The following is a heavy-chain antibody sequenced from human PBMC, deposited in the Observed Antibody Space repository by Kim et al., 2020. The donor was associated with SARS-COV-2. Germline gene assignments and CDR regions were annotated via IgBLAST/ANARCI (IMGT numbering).Heavy chain of an antibody. CDR3: ARDGIVGATTGFDY. V-gene: IGHV3-33*01. D-gene: IGHD1-26*01. Sequence: ADTVKCRVTIYRDNSKNTLYLQMNSLRAEDTAVYYGARDGIVGATTGFDYWGQGTLVTVSS. J-gene: IGHJ4*02.